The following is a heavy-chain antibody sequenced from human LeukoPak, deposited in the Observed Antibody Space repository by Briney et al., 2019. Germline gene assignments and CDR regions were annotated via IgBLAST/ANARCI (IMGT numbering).Heavy chain of an antibody. J-gene: IGHJ1*01. CDR2: IYYSGST. CDR1: GGSISNISYH. CDR3: GRAEVTMTGTGDFQH. Sequence: SETLSLTCTVSGGSISNISYHWGWIRQPPGKGLEWIGSIYYSGSTYYNPSLKSRVTISVDTSKNQFSLKLSSVTAADTAVYYCGRAEVTMTGTGDFQHWGQGTLVTVSS. D-gene: IGHD4-17*01. V-gene: IGHV4-39*07.